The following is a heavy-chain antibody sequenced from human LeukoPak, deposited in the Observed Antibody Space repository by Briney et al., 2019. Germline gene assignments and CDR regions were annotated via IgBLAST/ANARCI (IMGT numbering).Heavy chain of an antibody. CDR3: ARRPHYYDSSGYGYYYGMDV. V-gene: IGHV5-51*01. D-gene: IGHD3-22*01. Sequence: GESLKISCKGSGYSFTSYWIGWVRQMPGKGLEWMGIIYPGDSDTRYSPSFQGQVTILADKSISTAYLQWSSLKASDTAMYYCARRPHYYDSSGYGYYYGMDVWGQGTTVTVS. CDR1: GYSFTSYW. CDR2: IYPGDSDT. J-gene: IGHJ6*02.